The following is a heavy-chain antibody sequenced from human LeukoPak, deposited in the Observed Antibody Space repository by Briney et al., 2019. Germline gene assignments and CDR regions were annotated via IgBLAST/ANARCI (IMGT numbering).Heavy chain of an antibody. J-gene: IGHJ4*02. V-gene: IGHV3-7*01. CDR2: IKHNGADK. CDR1: GFTFSIYG. CDR3: ARRYSYGYFDC. D-gene: IGHD5-18*01. Sequence: GGSLRLSCVASGFTFSIYGMIWVRQAPGKGLEWVANIKHNGADKYFVDSVKGRFTISRDNVKKSLFLQMNSLRAEDTAMYYCARRYSYGYFDCWGQGTLVTVSS.